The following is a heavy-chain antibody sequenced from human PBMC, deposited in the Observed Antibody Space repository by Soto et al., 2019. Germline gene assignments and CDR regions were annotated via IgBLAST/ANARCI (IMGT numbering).Heavy chain of an antibody. CDR2: ISGNGGST. D-gene: IGHD2-2*01. J-gene: IGHJ4*02. CDR1: GFTFSNYA. V-gene: IGHV3-23*01. Sequence: GGSLRLSCAASGFTFSNYAMSWVRQAPGKGLEWVSTISGNGGSTYYAESVKGRFTISRDNSKNMLFLQINSLRVDDSAVYYCAKRPASIITFDYWGQGTLVTVSS. CDR3: AKRPASIITFDY.